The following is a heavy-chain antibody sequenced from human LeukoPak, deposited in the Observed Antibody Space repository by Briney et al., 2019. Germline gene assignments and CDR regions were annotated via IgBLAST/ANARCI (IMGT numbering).Heavy chain of an antibody. J-gene: IGHJ4*02. CDR1: GFTFSSYA. Sequence: PGRSLRLSCAASGFTFSSYAMHWVRQAPGKGLELVAVISYDGSNKYYADSVKGRFTISRDNSKNTLYLQMNSLRAEDTAVYYCARDYYYDSSGYSDNFDYWGQGTLVTVSS. V-gene: IGHV3-30-3*01. D-gene: IGHD3-22*01. CDR3: ARDYYYDSSGYSDNFDY. CDR2: ISYDGSNK.